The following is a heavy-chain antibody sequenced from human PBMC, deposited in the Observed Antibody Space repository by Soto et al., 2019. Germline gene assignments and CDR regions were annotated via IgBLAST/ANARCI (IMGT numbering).Heavy chain of an antibody. CDR3: ARDIFDN. J-gene: IGHJ4*02. CDR2: ITSSGDRA. CDR1: GFTFSYYE. Sequence: PGGSLRLSCVASGFTFSYYEMNWVRQAPGKGLEWISYITSSGDRAQYADSMKGRFTISRDNTKNLLYLQMTSLSAEDTGLYYCARDIFDNWGQGTLVTVSS. V-gene: IGHV3-48*03.